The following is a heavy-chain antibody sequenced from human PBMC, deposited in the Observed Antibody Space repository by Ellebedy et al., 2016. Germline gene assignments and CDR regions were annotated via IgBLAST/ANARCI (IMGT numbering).Heavy chain of an antibody. D-gene: IGHD4-23*01. CDR1: EFTFRNYW. CDR3: ARDRSSGGNFYWYFDL. J-gene: IGHJ2*01. V-gene: IGHV3-7*01. Sequence: GGSLRLSCAAYEFTFRNYWMSWVRQAPGKGLEWVANIKQDGSEKYYVDSVKGRFTISRDNAKNSLSLQMNSLRGEDTAVYYCARDRSSGGNFYWYFDLWGRGTLVTVAS. CDR2: IKQDGSEK.